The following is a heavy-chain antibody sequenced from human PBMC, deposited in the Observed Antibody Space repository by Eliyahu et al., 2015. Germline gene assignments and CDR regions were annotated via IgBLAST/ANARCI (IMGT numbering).Heavy chain of an antibody. CDR2: IYPGDSDT. Sequence: EVQLVQSXAEVKKPGESLTXSXKGSGYSFTSYWIGWVRQMPGKGLEWMGIIYPGDSDTRYSPSFQGQVTISADKSISTAYLQWSSLKASDSAMYYCARHTTESDAFNIWGQGTMVTVSS. CDR1: GYSFTSYW. V-gene: IGHV5-51*01. CDR3: ARHTTESDAFNI. D-gene: IGHD1-1*01. J-gene: IGHJ3*02.